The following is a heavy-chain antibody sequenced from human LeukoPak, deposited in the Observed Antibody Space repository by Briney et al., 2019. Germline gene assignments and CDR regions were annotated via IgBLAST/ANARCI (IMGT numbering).Heavy chain of an antibody. Sequence: GGSLRLSCAASGFTFSSYSMNWVRQAPGKGLEWVSAIGGRGGSTYYADFLEGRFTIARDNSKYMVYLQMNSLKVEDTAIYYCGKEGGAWGQGTKVTVSS. V-gene: IGHV3-23*01. CDR1: GFTFSSYS. D-gene: IGHD3-16*01. CDR3: GKEGGA. J-gene: IGHJ5*02. CDR2: IGGRGGST.